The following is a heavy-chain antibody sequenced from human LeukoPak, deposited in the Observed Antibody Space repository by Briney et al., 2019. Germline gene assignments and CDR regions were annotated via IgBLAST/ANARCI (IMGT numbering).Heavy chain of an antibody. CDR2: IYYSGST. Sequence: SETLSLTRTVSGGSISSYYWSWIRQPPGKGLEWIGYIYYSGSTNYNPSLKSRVTISVDTSKNQFSLKLSSVTAADTAVYYCARELPGIAVYYPWGQGTLVTVSS. J-gene: IGHJ5*02. V-gene: IGHV4-59*01. CDR1: GGSISSYY. CDR3: ARELPGIAVYYP. D-gene: IGHD6-13*01.